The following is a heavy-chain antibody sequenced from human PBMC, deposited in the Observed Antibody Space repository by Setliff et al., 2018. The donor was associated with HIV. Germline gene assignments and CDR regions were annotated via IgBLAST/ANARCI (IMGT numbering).Heavy chain of an antibody. CDR3: ARVVATSDY. V-gene: IGHV3-11*06. CDR1: GFTFSDYY. J-gene: IGHJ4*02. CDR2: ISAINSYT. Sequence: GGSLRLSCVASGFTFSDYYISWVRQAPGKGLEWVSYISAINSYTNYADSVRGRFTVSRDNAKKSLFLQVNSLRAEDTAVYYCARVVATSDYWGQGTLVTVSS. D-gene: IGHD5-12*01.